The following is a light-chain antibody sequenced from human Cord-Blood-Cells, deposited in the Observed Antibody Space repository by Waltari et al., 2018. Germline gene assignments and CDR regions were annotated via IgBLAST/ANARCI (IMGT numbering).Light chain of an antibody. V-gene: IGKV3-11*01. CDR1: QSVSSY. CDR2: DAS. Sequence: EIVLTQSPATLSLSPGASATLSCRPSQSVSSYLSWYQQKPGQAPRLLIYDASNRATGIPARFSGSGSGTDFTLTISSLEPEDFAVYYCQQRSNWVTFGGGTKVEIK. CDR3: QQRSNWVT. J-gene: IGKJ4*01.